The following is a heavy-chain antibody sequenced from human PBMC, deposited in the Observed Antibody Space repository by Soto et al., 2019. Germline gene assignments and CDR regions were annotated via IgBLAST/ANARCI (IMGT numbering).Heavy chain of an antibody. CDR3: ARNYYDGSGLFY. D-gene: IGHD3-16*01. J-gene: IGHJ4*02. CDR2: LDYNGDT. Sequence: SETLSLTCTVSGGSISSTSYNWVWIRQPPGKGLEWIGSLDYNGDTFYNPSLKSRVTISADTSKNQFSLKVNYVTAADTAVYYCARNYYDGSGLFYWGQGTVVTVSS. V-gene: IGHV4-39*01. CDR1: GGSISSTSYN.